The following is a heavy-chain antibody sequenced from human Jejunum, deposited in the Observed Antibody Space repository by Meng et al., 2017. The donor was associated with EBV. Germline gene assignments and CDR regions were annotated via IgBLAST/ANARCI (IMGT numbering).Heavy chain of an antibody. J-gene: IGHJ4*02. D-gene: IGHD2-21*01. V-gene: IGHV4-4*02. CDR3: ASIHPSIDS. CDR2: IYHSGST. Sequence: QSKEPGPGLVKPSGSLSLTCDVSSCSCFRRNWLTWVRQPPGKGLGWIGEIYHSGSTNYNPSLKSRITMSLDKSKNQFSLKLRSVTAADTAVYYCASIHPSIDSWGPGTLVTVSS. CDR1: SCSCFRRNW.